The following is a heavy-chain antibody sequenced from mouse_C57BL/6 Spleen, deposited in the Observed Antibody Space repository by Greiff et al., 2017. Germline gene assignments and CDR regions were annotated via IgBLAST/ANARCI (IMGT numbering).Heavy chain of an antibody. CDR2: INPNNGGT. Sequence: EVQLQQSGPELVKPGASVKISCKASGYTFTDYYMNWVKQSHGKSLEWIGDINPNNGGTSYNQKFKGKATLTVDKSSSTAYMELRSLTSEDSAVYYCARRHYSNYVGFAYWGQGTLVTVSA. J-gene: IGHJ3*01. CDR3: ARRHYSNYVGFAY. V-gene: IGHV1-26*01. D-gene: IGHD2-5*01. CDR1: GYTFTDYY.